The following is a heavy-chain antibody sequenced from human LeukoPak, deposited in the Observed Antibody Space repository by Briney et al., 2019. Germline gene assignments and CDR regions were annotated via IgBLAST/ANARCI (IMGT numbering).Heavy chain of an antibody. CDR3: ARVSDITMVRGVIIAEYYFDY. V-gene: IGHV1-2*02. Sequence: ASVKVSCKASGYTFTGYYMHWVRQAPGQGLEWMGWINPNSGGTNYAQKLQGRVTMTTDTSTSTAYMELRSLRSDDTAVYYCARVSDITMVRGVIIAEYYFDYWGQGTLVTVSS. D-gene: IGHD3-10*01. J-gene: IGHJ4*02. CDR2: INPNSGGT. CDR1: GYTFTGYY.